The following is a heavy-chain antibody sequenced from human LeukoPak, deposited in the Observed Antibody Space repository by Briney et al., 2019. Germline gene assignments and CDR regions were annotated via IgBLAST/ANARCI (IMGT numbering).Heavy chain of an antibody. Sequence: GGSLRLSCVASGFTFSNSAMSWVRQAPGKGLEWVSGIGTSDTSTYYADSVKGRFTVSRDNSKNTLYLQVNSLRAEDTAAYYCARGRGGDYWGQGNLVTVSS. J-gene: IGHJ4*02. D-gene: IGHD3-16*01. CDR1: GFTFSNSA. V-gene: IGHV3-23*01. CDR3: ARGRGGDY. CDR2: IGTSDTST.